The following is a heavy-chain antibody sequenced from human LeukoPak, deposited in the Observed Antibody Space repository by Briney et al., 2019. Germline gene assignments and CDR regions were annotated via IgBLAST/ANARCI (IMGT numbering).Heavy chain of an antibody. CDR1: GNAFTGYY. Sequence: ASVKVSCKASGNAFTGYYIHWVRQAPGQGLEWMGWINPKSGGTNYAQKFQGTVTMTRDTSISTDYLELRRVRSDDTAVYHCASGKLGPEGFFDSWGQGALVTVSS. CDR3: ASGKLGPEGFFDS. V-gene: IGHV1-2*02. J-gene: IGHJ4*02. D-gene: IGHD6-13*01. CDR2: INPKSGGT.